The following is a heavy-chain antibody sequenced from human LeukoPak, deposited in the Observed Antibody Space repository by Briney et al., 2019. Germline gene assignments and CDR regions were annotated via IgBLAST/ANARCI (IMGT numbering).Heavy chain of an antibody. CDR2: IWYDGSNY. D-gene: IGHD3-22*01. CDR1: GFSFSSYG. Sequence: GTSLRLSCAASGFSFSSYGMHWVRQAPGKGLEWVAVIWYDGSNYYYTDSVKGRFTISRDNSKNTLYLQMNGLRAEDTAVYYWAKAARGYYDSSGYGHFDYWGQGTLVAVSS. CDR3: AKAARGYYDSSGYGHFDY. J-gene: IGHJ4*02. V-gene: IGHV3-33*06.